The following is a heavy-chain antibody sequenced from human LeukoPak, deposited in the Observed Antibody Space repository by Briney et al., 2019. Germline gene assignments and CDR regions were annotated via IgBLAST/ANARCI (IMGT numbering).Heavy chain of an antibody. D-gene: IGHD3-9*01. J-gene: IGHJ4*02. CDR1: GGSISSYY. Sequence: SQTLSLTCTVSGGSISSYYWSWIRQPPGKGLEWIGYIYYSGSTDSNPSLKSRVTISVDTSKNQFSLKLRSVTAADTAVYYCARRPRNDILTGTPFDYWGQGILVTVSS. CDR3: ARRPRNDILTGTPFDY. CDR2: IYYSGST. V-gene: IGHV4-59*01.